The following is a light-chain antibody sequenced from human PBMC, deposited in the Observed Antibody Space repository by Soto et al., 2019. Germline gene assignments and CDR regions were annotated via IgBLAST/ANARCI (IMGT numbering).Light chain of an antibody. CDR1: QSISSG. CDR2: DAS. Sequence: DIQMTQSPSTLSASVGDRVTITCRASQSISSGLAWYQQKPGKAPKVLIYDASSLESGVPSRFSGSGSGTEFSLTISSLQPDDFATYYCQQYNPDWSFGQGTRVEIK. CDR3: QQYNPDWS. V-gene: IGKV1-5*01. J-gene: IGKJ1*01.